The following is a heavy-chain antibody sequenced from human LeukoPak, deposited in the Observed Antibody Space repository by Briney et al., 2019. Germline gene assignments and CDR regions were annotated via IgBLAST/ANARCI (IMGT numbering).Heavy chain of an antibody. D-gene: IGHD3-10*01. CDR2: IYHSGST. CDR3: ARVVLLWFGEPTPFDY. J-gene: IGHJ4*02. V-gene: IGHV4-38-2*02. CDR1: GYSISSGYY. Sequence: PSETLSLTCTVSGYSISSGYYWGWIRQPPGQGLEWIGSIYHSGSTYYNPSLKSRVTISVDTSKNQFSLKLTSVTAADTAVYYCARVVLLWFGEPTPFDYWGQGTLVTVSS.